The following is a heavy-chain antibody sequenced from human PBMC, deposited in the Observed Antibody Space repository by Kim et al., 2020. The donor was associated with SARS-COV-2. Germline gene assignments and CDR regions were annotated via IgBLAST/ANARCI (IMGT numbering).Heavy chain of an antibody. V-gene: IGHV3-11*01. CDR2: ISSSGSTI. CDR3: ARYSSIAARRDYYYGMDV. CDR1: GFTFSDYY. Sequence: GGSLRLSCAASGFTFSDYYMSWIRQAPGKGLEWVSYISSSGSTIYYADSVKGRFTISRDNAKNSLYLQMNSLRAEDTAVYYCARYSSIAARRDYYYGMDVWGQGTTVTVSS. D-gene: IGHD6-6*01. J-gene: IGHJ6*02.